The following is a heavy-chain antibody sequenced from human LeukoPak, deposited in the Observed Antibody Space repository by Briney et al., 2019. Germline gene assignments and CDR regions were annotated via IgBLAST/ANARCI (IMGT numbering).Heavy chain of an antibody. CDR3: ARRESYDY. CDR2: ISYDGSNK. Sequence: GGSLRLSCAASGFTFSSYAMHWVRQAPGKGLEWVAVISYDGSNKYYADSVKGRFTISRDNSKNTLYLQMNSLRAEDTAVYYCARRESYDYWGQGTLVTVSS. J-gene: IGHJ4*02. V-gene: IGHV3-30-3*01. CDR1: GFTFSSYA. D-gene: IGHD3-10*01.